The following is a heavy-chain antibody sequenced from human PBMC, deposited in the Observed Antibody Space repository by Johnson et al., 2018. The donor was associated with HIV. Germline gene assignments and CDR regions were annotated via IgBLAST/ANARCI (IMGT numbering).Heavy chain of an antibody. J-gene: IGHJ3*02. CDR3: VRDDGSNYEAFDI. Sequence: VQLVESGGGLVQPGGSLRLSCAASGFTFNSYWMTWVRQAPGKGLEWVADIKQDGTEKYYLDSVKGRFTISRDNAKKSLYLQMNNLIAEDTAVYYCVRDDGSNYEAFDIWGQGTMVTVSS. V-gene: IGHV3-7*05. D-gene: IGHD4-11*01. CDR1: GFTFNSYW. CDR2: IKQDGTEK.